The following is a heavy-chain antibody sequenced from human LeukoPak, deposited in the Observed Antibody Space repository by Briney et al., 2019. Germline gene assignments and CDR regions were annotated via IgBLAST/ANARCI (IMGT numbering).Heavy chain of an antibody. CDR3: TTVQSYYYDSSGYYIIDY. Sequence: GGSLRLSCAASGFTFSSYSMNWVRQAPGKGLESVGRTKSKTDGGITDYAAPVKGRFTISRDDSKNSLYLQMNSLKTEDTAVYYCTTVQSYYYDSSGYYIIDYWGQGTLVSVSS. D-gene: IGHD3-22*01. CDR2: TKSKTDGGIT. CDR1: GFTFSSYS. J-gene: IGHJ4*02. V-gene: IGHV3-15*01.